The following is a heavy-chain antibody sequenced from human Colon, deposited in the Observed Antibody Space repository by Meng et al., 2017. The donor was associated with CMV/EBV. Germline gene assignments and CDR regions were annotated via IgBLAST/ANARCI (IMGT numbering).Heavy chain of an antibody. Sequence: GESLKISCAASGFTFSSHAMHWVRQAPGKGLEWVAVISQDGTYKYDADSVKGRFTISRDNSKNTLYLQMNNLRVEDTAVYFCAKDQYSGSFYGGMDVWGQGTTVTVSS. CDR3: AKDQYSGSFYGGMDV. CDR2: ISQDGTYK. D-gene: IGHD1-26*01. CDR1: GFTFSSHA. J-gene: IGHJ6*02. V-gene: IGHV3-30*04.